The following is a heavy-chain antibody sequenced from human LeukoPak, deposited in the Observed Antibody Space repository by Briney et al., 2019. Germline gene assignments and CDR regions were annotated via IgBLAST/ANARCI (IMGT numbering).Heavy chain of an antibody. D-gene: IGHD5-12*01. CDR2: ISGSGGST. CDR1: GFTFSSYA. V-gene: IGHV3-23*01. CDR3: ATDGLVATILPFFDH. Sequence: PGGSLRLSCAASGFTFSSYAMSWVRQAPGKGLEWVSAISGSGGSTYYADSVKGRFTISRDNSKNTLYLQMNSLKTEDTAVYYCATDGLVATILPFFDHWGQGTLVTVSS. J-gene: IGHJ4*02.